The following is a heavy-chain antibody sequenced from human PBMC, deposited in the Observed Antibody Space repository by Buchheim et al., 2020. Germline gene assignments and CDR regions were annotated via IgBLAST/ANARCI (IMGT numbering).Heavy chain of an antibody. Sequence: QVQLQESGPGLVKPSETLSLTCNVSGGSISSYYWCWIRQPPGKGLERIGYIYYSGSTNSNPSLKSRVSIPVDTSKNQFSLNLSSVTNAETAVYYCARADYDYYGMDVWGQGT. CDR3: ARADYDYYGMDV. V-gene: IGHV4-59*01. CDR1: GGSISSYY. J-gene: IGHJ6*02. CDR2: IYYSGST.